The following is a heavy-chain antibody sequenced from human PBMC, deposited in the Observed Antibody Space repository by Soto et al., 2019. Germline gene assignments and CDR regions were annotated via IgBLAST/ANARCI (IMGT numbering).Heavy chain of an antibody. D-gene: IGHD7-27*01. CDR2: IYYSGST. CDR1: GGSISSSSYY. Sequence: PSETLSLTYTVSGGSISSSSYYWGWIRQPPGKGLEWIGSIYYSGSTYYNPSLKSRVTISVDTSKNQFSLKLSSVTAADTAVYYCRGTGDHRDYYYYGMDVWGQGTTVTVSS. J-gene: IGHJ6*02. V-gene: IGHV4-39*01. CDR3: RGTGDHRDYYYYGMDV.